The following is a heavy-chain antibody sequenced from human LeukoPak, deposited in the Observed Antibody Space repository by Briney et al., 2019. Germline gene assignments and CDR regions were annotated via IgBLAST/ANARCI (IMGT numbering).Heavy chain of an antibody. CDR1: GFTFSSYG. J-gene: IGHJ4*02. D-gene: IGHD4-17*01. Sequence: PGGSLRLSCAASGFTFSSYGMHWVRQAPGKGLEWVAVISYDGSNKYYADSVKGRFTISRDNSKNTLYLQMNSLRAEDTAVYYCAKGSSFYGDYFDYWGQGTLVTVSS. CDR2: ISYDGSNK. V-gene: IGHV3-30*18. CDR3: AKGSSFYGDYFDY.